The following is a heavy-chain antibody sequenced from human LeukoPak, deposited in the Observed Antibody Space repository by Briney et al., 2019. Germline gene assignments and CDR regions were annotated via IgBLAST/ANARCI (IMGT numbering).Heavy chain of an antibody. CDR1: GFTFSGYA. V-gene: IGHV3-30*04. D-gene: IGHD5-18*01. CDR2: ISTDGNDK. CDR3: AKDRGKGNTAMVDY. Sequence: GSLRLSCAASGFTFSGYAMHWVRQAPGKGLEWLTVISTDGNDKHYADSVKGRFTVSRDNSKNTLYLQMNSLRAEDTAVYYCAKDRGKGNTAMVDYWGQGTLVTVSS. J-gene: IGHJ4*02.